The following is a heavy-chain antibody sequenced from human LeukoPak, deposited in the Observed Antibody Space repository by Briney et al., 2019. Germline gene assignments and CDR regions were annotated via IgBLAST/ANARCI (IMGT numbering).Heavy chain of an antibody. Sequence: SVKVSCKASGGTFSSYAISWVRQAPGQGLEWMGRIIPIFGTANYAQKFQGRVTVTTDESTSTAYMELSSLRSEDTAVYYCAGGGRIAAANPLDYWGQGTLVTVSS. V-gene: IGHV1-69*05. CDR3: AGGGRIAAANPLDY. CDR1: GGTFSSYA. D-gene: IGHD6-13*01. CDR2: IIPIFGTA. J-gene: IGHJ4*02.